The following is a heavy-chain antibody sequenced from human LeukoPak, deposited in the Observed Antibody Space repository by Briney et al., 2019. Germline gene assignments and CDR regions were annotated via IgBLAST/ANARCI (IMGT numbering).Heavy chain of an antibody. D-gene: IGHD3-9*01. CDR3: ARSGDVLRYFDWLLV. Sequence: SVKVSCKASGGTFSSYAISWVRQAPGQGLEWMGGIIPIFGTANYAQKFQGRVTITADESTSTAYMELSSLRSEDTAVYYCARSGDVLRYFDWLLVWGQGTLVTVSS. J-gene: IGHJ4*02. CDR2: IIPIFGTA. V-gene: IGHV1-69*13. CDR1: GGTFSSYA.